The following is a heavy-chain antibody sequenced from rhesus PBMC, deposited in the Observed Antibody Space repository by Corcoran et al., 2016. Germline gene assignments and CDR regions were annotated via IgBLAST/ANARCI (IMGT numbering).Heavy chain of an antibody. CDR2: IYGSSTST. D-gene: IGHD6-13*01. CDR3: ASGLAAGLPDY. CDR1: GGSIGARYG. V-gene: IGHV4S10*01. Sequence: QVPLQASGPRVVQPSETLSITCAVPGGSIGARYGWSWIRQPAGPGLEWIGYIYGSSTSTNYNPSLKSLVTISKDTSKIQFSLKLSSAIASYTAVYYCASGLAAGLPDYWGQGVLVTVSS. J-gene: IGHJ4*01.